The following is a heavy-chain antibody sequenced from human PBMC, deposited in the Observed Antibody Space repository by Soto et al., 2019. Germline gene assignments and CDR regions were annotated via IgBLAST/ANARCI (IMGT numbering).Heavy chain of an antibody. CDR1: GSTFSSYS. CDR2: ISSSSSYI. J-gene: IGHJ4*02. CDR3: ARDSIAIAYYFDY. V-gene: IGHV3-21*01. Sequence: GGSLRLSCAASGSTFSSYSMNWVRQAPGKGLEWVSSISSSSSYIYYADSVKGRFTISRDNAKNSLYLQMNSLRAEDTAVYYCARDSIAIAYYFDYWGQGTLVTVSS.